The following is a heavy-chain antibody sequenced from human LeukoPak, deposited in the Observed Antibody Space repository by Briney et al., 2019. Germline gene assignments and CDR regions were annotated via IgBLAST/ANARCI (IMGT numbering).Heavy chain of an antibody. V-gene: IGHV1-2*06. CDR3: ARDFASSWPFYY. CDR2: INPNSGDT. J-gene: IGHJ4*02. Sequence: ASVKVSCKASGYTFTGYYMHWVRQAPGQGLEWMGRINPNSGDTNYAQKFQGRVTMTRDTSITTAYMELNRLRSDDTSVYYCARDFASSWPFYYWGQGTLVTVSS. D-gene: IGHD6-13*01. CDR1: GYTFTGYY.